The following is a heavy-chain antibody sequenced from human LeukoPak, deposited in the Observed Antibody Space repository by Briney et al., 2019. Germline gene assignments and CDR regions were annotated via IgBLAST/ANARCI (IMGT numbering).Heavy chain of an antibody. CDR3: ARHLERVVVAATPGY. CDR2: INHSGST. Sequence: SETLSLTCAVYGGSFSGYYWSWIRQPPGKGLEWVGEINHSGSTNYNPSLKSRVTISVDTSKNQFSLKLSSVTAADTAVYYCARHLERVVVAATPGYWGQGTLVTVSS. J-gene: IGHJ4*02. D-gene: IGHD2-15*01. CDR1: GGSFSGYY. V-gene: IGHV4-34*01.